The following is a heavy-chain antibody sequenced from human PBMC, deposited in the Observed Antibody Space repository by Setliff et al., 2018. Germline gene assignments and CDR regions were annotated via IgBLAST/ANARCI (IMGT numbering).Heavy chain of an antibody. CDR2: ISSSSSTI. CDR1: GFTFVNYW. CDR3: ARGIAAAGTYDAFDI. D-gene: IGHD6-13*01. Sequence: PGGSLRLSCAASGFTFVNYWMHWVRQAPGKGLEWVSYISSSSSTIYYADSVKGRFTISRDNAKNSLYLQMNSLRAEDTAVYYCARGIAAAGTYDAFDIWGQGTMVTVSS. V-gene: IGHV3-48*01. J-gene: IGHJ3*02.